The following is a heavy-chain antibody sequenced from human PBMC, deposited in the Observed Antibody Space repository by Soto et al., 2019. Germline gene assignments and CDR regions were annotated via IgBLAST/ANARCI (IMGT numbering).Heavy chain of an antibody. J-gene: IGHJ6*02. V-gene: IGHV1-8*01. CDR2: MNPNSGNT. Sequence: ASVKVSCKASGYTFTSYDSNWGRQATGQGLEWMGWMNPNSGNTGYAQKFQGRVTMTRNTSISTAYMELSSLRSEDTAVYYCAREVRVYCSSTSCYTWASSYYYYGMDVWGQGTTVTVSS. CDR1: GYTFTSYD. D-gene: IGHD2-2*02. CDR3: AREVRVYCSSTSCYTWASSYYYYGMDV.